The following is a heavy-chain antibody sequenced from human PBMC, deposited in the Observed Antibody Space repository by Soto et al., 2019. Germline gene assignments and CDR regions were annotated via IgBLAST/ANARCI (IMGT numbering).Heavy chain of an antibody. Sequence: SETLSLTCTVSGGSISSYYWSWIRQPPGKGLEWIGYIYYSGSTNYNPSLKSRVTISVDTSKNQFSLKLSSVTAADTAVYYCARSPAPDYGDYVYYFDYWGQGTLVTVSS. J-gene: IGHJ4*02. CDR1: GGSISSYY. D-gene: IGHD4-17*01. CDR2: IYYSGST. V-gene: IGHV4-59*01. CDR3: ARSPAPDYGDYVYYFDY.